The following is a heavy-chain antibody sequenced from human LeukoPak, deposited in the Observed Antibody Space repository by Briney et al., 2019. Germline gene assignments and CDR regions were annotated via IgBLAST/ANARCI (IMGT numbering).Heavy chain of an antibody. V-gene: IGHV3-23*01. CDR1: GFTFSSYG. D-gene: IGHD1/OR15-1a*01. CDR2: VSLSGDNM. Sequence: PGGALKLSCSASGFTFSSYGMSWVRQAPGKGLEGVSVVSLSGDNMFYADSVKGRFTISRDNSKNTVYLQMDSLRVDDTAVYYCAKVATPNTLDAFDIWGQGTMVTVSS. CDR3: AKVATPNTLDAFDI. J-gene: IGHJ3*02.